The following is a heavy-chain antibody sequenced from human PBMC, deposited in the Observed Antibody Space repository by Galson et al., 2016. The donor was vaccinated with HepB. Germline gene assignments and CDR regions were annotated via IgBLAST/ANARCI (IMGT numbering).Heavy chain of an antibody. D-gene: IGHD3-10*01. V-gene: IGHV3-30*18. CDR2: ISYDGSNK. CDR3: AKSGYGSGSYPGY. Sequence: SLRLSCAASGFTFTAYSMNWVRQAPGKGLEWVAIISYDGSNKYYADSVKGRFTISRDNSKNTLYLQMNSLRAEDTAVYYCAKSGYGSGSYPGYWGQGTLVTVSS. J-gene: IGHJ4*02. CDR1: GFTFTAYS.